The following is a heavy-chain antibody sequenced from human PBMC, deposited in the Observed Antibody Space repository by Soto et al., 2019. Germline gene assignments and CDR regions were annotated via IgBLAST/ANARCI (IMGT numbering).Heavy chain of an antibody. D-gene: IGHD3-10*01. CDR3: ARLGLSGSYYKPPYYFDY. Sequence: SETLSLTCTVSGGSISSGGYYWSWIRQHPGKGLEWIGHIYYSGSTNYNPSLKSRVTISVDTSKNQFSLKLSPVTAADTAVYYCARLGLSGSYYKPPYYFDYWGQGTLVTVSS. J-gene: IGHJ4*02. CDR1: GGSISSGGYY. CDR2: IYYSGST. V-gene: IGHV4-61*08.